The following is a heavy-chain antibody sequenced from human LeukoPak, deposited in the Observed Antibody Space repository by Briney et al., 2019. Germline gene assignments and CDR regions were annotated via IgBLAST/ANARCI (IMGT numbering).Heavy chain of an antibody. CDR1: GFTFSDYY. CDR3: ASTFIAVAGTDAFDI. J-gene: IGHJ3*02. Sequence: GGSLRLSCAASGFTFSDYYMSWIRQAPGKGLEWVSYISSSGSTIYYADSVKGRFTTSRDNAKNSLYLQMNSLRAEDTAVYYCASTFIAVAGTDAFDIWGQGTMVTVSS. V-gene: IGHV3-11*01. CDR2: ISSSGSTI. D-gene: IGHD6-19*01.